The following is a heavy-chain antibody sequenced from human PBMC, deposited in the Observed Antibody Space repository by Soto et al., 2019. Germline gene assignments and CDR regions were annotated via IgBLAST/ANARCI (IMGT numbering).Heavy chain of an antibody. CDR3: AREGQNGYYDSRSMVEY. Sequence: SVKVSCKAYGDTITSYGIRWVRQDPGQRFEWMGWISAYNGNTNYAQKLQGRVTMTTDTSTSTAYMELRSLRSDDTAVYYCAREGQNGYYDSRSMVEYWAQGTLVTVSS. CDR1: GDTITSYG. CDR2: ISAYNGNT. V-gene: IGHV1-18*01. D-gene: IGHD3-22*01. J-gene: IGHJ4*02.